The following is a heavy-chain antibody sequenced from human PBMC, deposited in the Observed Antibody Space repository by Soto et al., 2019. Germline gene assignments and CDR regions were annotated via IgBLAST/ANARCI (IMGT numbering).Heavy chain of an antibody. J-gene: IGHJ6*02. V-gene: IGHV3-33*01. CDR2: IWYDGSKT. D-gene: IGHD2-8*01. Sequence: GGSLRLSCAASGLTFSTYAMHWVRQAPGKGLEWVAVIWYDGSKTYYGESVKGQFTISRDNSKNTLYLEMNSLRAEDTAVYYCARDENNVLMAYAIQGGYGMDVWGQGTTVTVSS. CDR3: ARDENNVLMAYAIQGGYGMDV. CDR1: GLTFSTYA.